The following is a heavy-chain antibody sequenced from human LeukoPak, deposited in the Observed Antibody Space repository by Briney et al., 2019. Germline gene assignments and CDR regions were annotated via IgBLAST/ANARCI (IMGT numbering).Heavy chain of an antibody. CDR1: GVTVTSFG. V-gene: IGHV1-18*01. D-gene: IGHD6-19*01. Sequence: MVSWKDSGVTVTSFGISGLRNIPRQGLEWMGWISAYNGNTNYAQKLQGRVTMTTDTSTSTAYMELRSLRSDDTAVYYCASLMGSGWYLGLDYWGQGTLVTVSS. CDR2: ISAYNGNT. CDR3: ASLMGSGWYLGLDY. J-gene: IGHJ4*02.